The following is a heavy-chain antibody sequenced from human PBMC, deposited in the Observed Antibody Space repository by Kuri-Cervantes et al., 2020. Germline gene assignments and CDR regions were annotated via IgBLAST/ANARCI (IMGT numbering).Heavy chain of an antibody. CDR1: GFTFSSYG. J-gene: IGHJ6*02. CDR3: AKDRVRKYYYYYGMDV. CDR2: IWYDGSNK. Sequence: GGSLRFSCAASGFTFSSYGMHWVRQAPGKGLEWVAVIWYDGSNKYYADSVKGRFTISRDNSKNTLYLQMNSLRAEDTAVYYCAKDRVRKYYYYYGMDVWGQGTTVTVSS. V-gene: IGHV3-33*06.